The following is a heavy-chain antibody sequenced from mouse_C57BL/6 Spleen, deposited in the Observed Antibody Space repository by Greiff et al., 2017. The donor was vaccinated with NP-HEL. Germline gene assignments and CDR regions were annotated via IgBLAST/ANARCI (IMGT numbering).Heavy chain of an antibody. D-gene: IGHD2-3*01. CDR2: INPNNGGT. J-gene: IGHJ3*01. CDR1: GYTFTDYN. V-gene: IGHV1-18*01. Sequence: VQLQQSGPELVKPGASVKIPCKASGYTFTDYNMDWVKQSHGKSLEWIGDINPNNGGTIYNQKFKGKATLTVDKSSSTAYMGLRSLTSEDTAVYYCARCYDGYYVGFAYWGQGTLVTVSA. CDR3: ARCYDGYYVGFAY.